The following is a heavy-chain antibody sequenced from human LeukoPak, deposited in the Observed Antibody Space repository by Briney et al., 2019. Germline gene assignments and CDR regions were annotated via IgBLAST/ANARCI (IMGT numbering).Heavy chain of an antibody. CDR1: GFTFDDYG. J-gene: IGHJ5*02. Sequence: PGGSLRLSCAASGFTFDDYGLNWVRQAPGKGLEWVSGINWSGGNTGYADSVKGRFTISRDNAKNSLCLQMNSLRAEDTALYHCARERESGSDILMVCAIPGWFGNYGQGTLVTVSS. D-gene: IGHD2-8*01. CDR2: INWSGGNT. CDR3: ARERESGSDILMVCAIPGWFGN. V-gene: IGHV3-20*01.